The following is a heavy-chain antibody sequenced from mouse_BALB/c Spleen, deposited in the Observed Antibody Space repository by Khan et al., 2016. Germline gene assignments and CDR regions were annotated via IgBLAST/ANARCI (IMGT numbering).Heavy chain of an antibody. CDR1: GFTFSSYA. V-gene: IGHV5-6-5*01. CDR2: ISSGNNT. J-gene: IGHJ2*01. CDR3: RRGVIMVVDFFDY. Sequence: EVELVESGGGLVKPGGSLKLSCAASGFTFSSYAMSWVRQTPEKRLEWVASISSGNNTYYPDSVQGRFTISRDNARNILYLQLSSLRSEETAMHYCRRGVIMVVDFFDYWGQGTTLTVSS. D-gene: IGHD1-1*01.